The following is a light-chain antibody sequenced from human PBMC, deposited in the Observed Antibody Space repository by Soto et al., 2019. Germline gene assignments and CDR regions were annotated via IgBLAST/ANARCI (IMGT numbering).Light chain of an antibody. CDR2: DAS. J-gene: IGKJ1*01. CDR3: QQYNSYSWT. Sequence: QMAQSPSTLSASVGDRVTITCRASQSISSWLAWYQQKPGKAPKLLIYDASSLESGVPSRFSGSGSGTEFTLTISSLQPDDFATYYCQQYNSYSWTFGQGTKVDIK. V-gene: IGKV1-5*01. CDR1: QSISSW.